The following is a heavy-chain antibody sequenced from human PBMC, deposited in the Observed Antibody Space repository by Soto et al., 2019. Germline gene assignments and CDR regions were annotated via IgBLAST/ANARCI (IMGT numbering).Heavy chain of an antibody. D-gene: IGHD2-15*01. CDR1: SGSISSSNW. CDR2: IYHSGST. V-gene: IGHV4-4*02. Sequence: SETLSLTCAVSSGSISSSNWWSWVRQPPGKGLEWIGEIYHSGSTNYNPSLKSRVTISVDKSKNQFSLKLSSVTAADTAVYYCARRPFVVVAATAFDAFDIWGQGTMVTXSS. CDR3: ARRPFVVVAATAFDAFDI. J-gene: IGHJ3*02.